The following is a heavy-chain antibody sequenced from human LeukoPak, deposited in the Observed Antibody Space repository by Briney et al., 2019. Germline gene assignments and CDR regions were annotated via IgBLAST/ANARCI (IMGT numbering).Heavy chain of an antibody. V-gene: IGHV3-7*01. D-gene: IGHD3-10*02. CDR3: AELGITMIGGV. CDR1: GFTFSCYW. CDR2: IKQDGSEK. J-gene: IGHJ6*04. Sequence: PGGSLRLSCAAPGFTFSCYWVSWGRPAPGEGLEWVANIKQDGSEKYYVDSVKGRFTISRDNAKNSLYLQMNSLRAEDTAVYYCAELGITMIGGVWGKGTTVTISS.